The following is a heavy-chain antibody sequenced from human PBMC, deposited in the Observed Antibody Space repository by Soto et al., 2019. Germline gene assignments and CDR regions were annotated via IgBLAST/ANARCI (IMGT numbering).Heavy chain of an antibody. D-gene: IGHD6-19*01. Sequence: QGQLQESGPGLVKPSETLSLTCSVSGGSISGSYWSWIRQSPGKGLEWLGYVYYTGSTNYSLSLRSRVSISVDTSKNEFTLRLSSVTAAGTAVYFCARSVAVPGAHIDYWGQGTQVNGSS. CDR1: GGSISGSY. CDR2: VYYTGST. V-gene: IGHV4-59*01. CDR3: ARSVAVPGAHIDY. J-gene: IGHJ4*02.